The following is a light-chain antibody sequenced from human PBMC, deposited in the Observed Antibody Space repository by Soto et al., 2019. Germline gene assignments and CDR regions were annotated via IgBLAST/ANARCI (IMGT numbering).Light chain of an antibody. CDR3: QQRTIWPPA. CDR2: NAS. Sequence: EVVLTQSPATLSLSPGERATLSCRASQSVSHYLAWYQQRPGQPPRLLIYNASKRATGIPGRFSGSGSETDFTLTVSSLEPEDFGVYYCQQRTIWPPAFGGGTRVEVK. J-gene: IGKJ4*01. CDR1: QSVSHY. V-gene: IGKV3-11*01.